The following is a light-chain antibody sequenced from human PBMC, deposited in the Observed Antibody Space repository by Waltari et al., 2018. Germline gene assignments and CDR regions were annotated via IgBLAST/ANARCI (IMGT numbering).Light chain of an antibody. Sequence: DIMMTPSPLPLPVTPGERASIFCRSSPSLLHSNGYNYLDWYLQRPGQSPQLLIYLSSYRASGVPDRISGSGSGTDFTLKISRVEAEDIGVYYCMQGLQIPHTFGQGTKLEIK. CDR3: MQGLQIPHT. J-gene: IGKJ2*01. CDR2: LSS. V-gene: IGKV2-28*01. CDR1: PSLLHSNGYNY.